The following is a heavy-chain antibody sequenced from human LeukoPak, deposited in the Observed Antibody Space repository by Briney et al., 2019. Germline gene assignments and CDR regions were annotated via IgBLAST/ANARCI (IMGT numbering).Heavy chain of an antibody. CDR2: IYYSGSP. V-gene: IGHV4-61*01. Sequence: SETLSHTRTLSGGSLSIGMYYSRSVRQPPGKGLEWIGYIYYSGSPNYNPSIKSRVTISVDTSKNQFSRKISSVAAADTAVYYCARDINWMAFDVWGQGTMVTVSS. D-gene: IGHD2-2*03. J-gene: IGHJ3*01. CDR3: ARDINWMAFDV. CDR1: GGSLSIGMYY.